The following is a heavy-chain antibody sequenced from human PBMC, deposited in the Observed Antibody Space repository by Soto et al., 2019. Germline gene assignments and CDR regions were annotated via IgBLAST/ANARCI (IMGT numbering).Heavy chain of an antibody. D-gene: IGHD1-26*01. CDR3: AKTRESGIYFYFDS. CDR1: GLTVAGPR. J-gene: IGHJ4*02. V-gene: IGHV3-23*01. Sequence: VLQTHCSAGSGLTVAGPRWGWIHTATGKGLEWVSTLSGSGATTYYADSVKGRFTISRDNSKNTLYLQMNSLRAEDTALYYCAKTRESGIYFYFDSWGQGDLVPVSS. CDR2: LSGSGATT.